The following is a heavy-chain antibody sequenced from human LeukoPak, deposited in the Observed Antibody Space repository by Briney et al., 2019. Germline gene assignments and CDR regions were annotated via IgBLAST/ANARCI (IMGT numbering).Heavy chain of an antibody. CDR3: GKDGGQYSSGPEFDP. D-gene: IGHD6-19*01. J-gene: IGHJ5*02. CDR1: GIVFSNTA. CDR2: ISGGGERT. V-gene: IGHV3-23*01. Sequence: GGSLRLSCAASGIVFSNTAMNWARQSPGRGLEWVSAISGGGERTFYADSVKGRFTISRDNSKNMVYLQMNSLRADDTAIYFCGKDGGQYSSGPEFDPRGQGALVTVSS.